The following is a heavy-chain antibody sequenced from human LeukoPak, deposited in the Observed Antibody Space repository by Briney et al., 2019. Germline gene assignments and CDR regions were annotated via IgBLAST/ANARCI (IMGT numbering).Heavy chain of an antibody. D-gene: IGHD6-19*01. Sequence: PGRSLRLSCAASGFTFSSYGMHWARQAPGKGLEWVAVISYDGSNKYYADSVKGRFTISRDNSKNTLYLQMNSLRAEDTAVYYCAKERIAVAGGYLDYWGQGTLVTVSS. V-gene: IGHV3-30*18. CDR2: ISYDGSNK. J-gene: IGHJ4*02. CDR1: GFTFSSYG. CDR3: AKERIAVAGGYLDY.